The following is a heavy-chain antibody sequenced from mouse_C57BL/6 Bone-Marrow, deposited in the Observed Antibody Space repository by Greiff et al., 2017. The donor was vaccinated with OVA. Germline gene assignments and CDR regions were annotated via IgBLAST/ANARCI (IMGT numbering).Heavy chain of an antibody. V-gene: IGHV5-4*01. J-gene: IGHJ2*01. CDR3: ARDQGYDYDELDY. Sequence: EVKLMESGGGLVKPGGSLKLSCAASGFTFSSYAMSWVRQTPEKRLEWVATISDGGSYTYYPDNVKGRFTISRDNAKNTLYLHMSHLKSEDTAMYYCARDQGYDYDELDYWGQGTTLTVSS. CDR2: ISDGGSYT. D-gene: IGHD2-4*01. CDR1: GFTFSSYA.